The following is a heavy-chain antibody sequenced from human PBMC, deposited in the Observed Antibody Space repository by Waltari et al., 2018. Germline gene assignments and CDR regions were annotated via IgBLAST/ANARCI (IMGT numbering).Heavy chain of an antibody. CDR1: GGTFSSYP. D-gene: IGHD1-26*01. J-gene: IGHJ4*02. Sequence: QVQLVQSGAAVKKPGSSVKVSCKASGGTFSSYPISWVRQAPGQGLEWMGRIIPILGIANDAQKFQGRVTMTRDTSISTAYMELSRLRSDDTAVYYCALLKVGATMDPKYYFDYWGQGTLVTVSS. V-gene: IGHV1-69*02. CDR3: ALLKVGATMDPKYYFDY. CDR2: IIPILGIA.